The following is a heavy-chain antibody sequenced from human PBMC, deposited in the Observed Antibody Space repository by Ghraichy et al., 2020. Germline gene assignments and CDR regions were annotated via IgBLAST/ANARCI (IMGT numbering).Heavy chain of an antibody. J-gene: IGHJ5*01. Sequence: GGSLRLSCAASGFTVGSNYMSWVRQPPGKGLEWISVIYSGGGTYYADSVKGRFTISRDISKNTLYLQMNSLGAEDTAVYYCARGGDSYAFDFWGQGTLVTVSS. CDR3: ARGGDSYAFDF. V-gene: IGHV3-53*01. D-gene: IGHD5-18*01. CDR2: IYSGGGT. CDR1: GFTVGSNY.